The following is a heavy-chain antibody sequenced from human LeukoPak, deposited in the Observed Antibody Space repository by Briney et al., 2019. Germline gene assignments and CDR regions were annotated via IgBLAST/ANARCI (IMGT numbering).Heavy chain of an antibody. D-gene: IGHD1-20*01. J-gene: IGHJ6*02. V-gene: IGHV3-66*01. Sequence: GGSLRLSCGASGFVAASTHMSSVRHTSEKVLEWVSASESRGVTYYTASVKRRFTISRDDVKNTLYLQMNSLRADDTAVYYCARDVSHIWTSYYYGMDVWGQGTAVTVSS. CDR1: GFVAASTH. CDR2: SESRGVT. CDR3: ARDVSHIWTSYYYGMDV.